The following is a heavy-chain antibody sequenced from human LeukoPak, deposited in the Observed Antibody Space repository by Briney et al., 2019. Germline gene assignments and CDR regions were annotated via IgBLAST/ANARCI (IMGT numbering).Heavy chain of an antibody. D-gene: IGHD2-15*01. V-gene: IGHV1-8*01. Sequence: ASVKVSCKAPGYTFISYDINWVRQATGQGLEWMGWMNPNSGNTGYAQKFQGRVTMTRNTSISTAYMELSSLRSEDTAVYYCARRAGYCSGGSCYQVDVWGQGTTVTVSS. CDR2: MNPNSGNT. J-gene: IGHJ6*02. CDR3: ARRAGYCSGGSCYQVDV. CDR1: GYTFISYD.